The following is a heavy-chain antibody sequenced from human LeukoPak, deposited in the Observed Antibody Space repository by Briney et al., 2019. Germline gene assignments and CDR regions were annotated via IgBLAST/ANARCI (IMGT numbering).Heavy chain of an antibody. Sequence: GGSLRLSCAASGFTFSSYAMHWVRQAPGKGLEWVAVISHDGTKKYYVDSVKGRFTISRDNSKNTLDLQMNSLRAEDTAVYYCARDTVYYYDGSGYYDYYYMDVWGKGTTVTVSS. CDR3: ARDTVYYYDGSGYYDYYYMDV. CDR2: ISHDGTKK. D-gene: IGHD3-22*01. CDR1: GFTFSSYA. J-gene: IGHJ6*03. V-gene: IGHV3-30*01.